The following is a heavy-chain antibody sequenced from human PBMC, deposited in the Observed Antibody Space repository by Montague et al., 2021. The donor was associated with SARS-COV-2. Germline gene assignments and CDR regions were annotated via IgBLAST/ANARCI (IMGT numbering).Heavy chain of an antibody. Sequence: SETLSLTCTVSGGSISSYYWSWIRQPPGKGLEWIGYIYYSGSTNYNPSLKRRVTISVDTSKNQFSLKLSSVTVADTAVYYCARALYCSDGSCYPNWFDPWGQGTLVTVSS. CDR1: GGSISSYY. J-gene: IGHJ5*02. V-gene: IGHV4-59*01. D-gene: IGHD2-15*01. CDR2: IYYSGST. CDR3: ARALYCSDGSCYPNWFDP.